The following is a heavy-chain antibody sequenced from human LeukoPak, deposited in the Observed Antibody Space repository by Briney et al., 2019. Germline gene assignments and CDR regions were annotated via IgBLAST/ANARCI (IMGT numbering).Heavy chain of an antibody. Sequence: GGSLRLSCAASGFTFSSYAMSWVRQAPGKGLEWVSYISYSSSTIYYADSVKGRFTISRDNAKNSLYLQMNSLRAEDTAVYYCARDHDYSNFYYYYGMDVWGQGTTVTVSS. V-gene: IGHV3-48*01. J-gene: IGHJ6*02. D-gene: IGHD4-11*01. CDR1: GFTFSSYA. CDR3: ARDHDYSNFYYYYGMDV. CDR2: ISYSSSTI.